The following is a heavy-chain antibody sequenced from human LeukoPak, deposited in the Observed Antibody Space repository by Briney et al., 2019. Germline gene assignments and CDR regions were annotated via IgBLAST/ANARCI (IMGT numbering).Heavy chain of an antibody. CDR1: GGTFSSYA. V-gene: IGHV1-69*13. D-gene: IGHD2-21*02. CDR2: IIPIFGTV. J-gene: IGHJ4*02. Sequence: SVKVSCKASGGTFSSYAISWVRQAPGQGLEWMGGIIPIFGTVNYAQKFQGRVTITADESTSTAYMELSSLRSEDTAVYYCARGALAYCGGDCYLFRYWGQGTLVTVSS. CDR3: ARGALAYCGGDCYLFRY.